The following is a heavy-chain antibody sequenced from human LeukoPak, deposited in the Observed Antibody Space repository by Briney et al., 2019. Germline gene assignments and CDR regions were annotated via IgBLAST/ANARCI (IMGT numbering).Heavy chain of an antibody. D-gene: IGHD1-26*01. CDR3: ARDGELGSPADAFDI. V-gene: IGHV3-7*01. Sequence: GGSLRLSCAASGFTFRSYWMTWVRQYPGKGLEWVANIKQDGSETYYADSVKGRFTISRGNAKRSLYLQMNSLRAEDTAVYYCARDGELGSPADAFDIWGQGTMVTVSS. CDR2: IKQDGSET. CDR1: GFTFRSYW. J-gene: IGHJ3*02.